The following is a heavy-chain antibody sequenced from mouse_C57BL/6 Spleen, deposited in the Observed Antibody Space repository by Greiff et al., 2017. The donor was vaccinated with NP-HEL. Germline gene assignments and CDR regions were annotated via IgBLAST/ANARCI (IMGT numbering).Heavy chain of an antibody. Sequence: VQLQQSGAELVRPGASVKLSCTASGFNIKDYYMHWVKQRPEQGLEWIGRIDPEAGDTEYAPKFQGKATMTADTSSNHAYLQLRSLTSEDTAVYYCTTDYGSSYEGDYWGQGTTLTVST. V-gene: IGHV14-1*01. CDR1: GFNIKDYY. CDR2: IDPEAGDT. D-gene: IGHD1-1*01. CDR3: TTDYGSSYEGDY. J-gene: IGHJ2*01.